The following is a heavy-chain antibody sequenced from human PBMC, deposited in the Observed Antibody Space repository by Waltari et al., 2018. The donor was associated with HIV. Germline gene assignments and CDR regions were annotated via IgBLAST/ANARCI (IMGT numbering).Heavy chain of an antibody. CDR1: GLSVTKKD. J-gene: IGHJ4*02. Sequence: EVRLVESGGNLVQPGGSLRLSCEVSGLSVTKKDMTWVRQGPGRGVEWVAMVYRDGRRQYAEAVKGRYTISRDTSNNKVFLHMTSLRVEDTAVYYCAKDPDFYFGSNWGQGTHVTVSS. D-gene: IGHD3-9*01. V-gene: IGHV3-66*02. CDR2: VYRDGRR. CDR3: AKDPDFYFGSN.